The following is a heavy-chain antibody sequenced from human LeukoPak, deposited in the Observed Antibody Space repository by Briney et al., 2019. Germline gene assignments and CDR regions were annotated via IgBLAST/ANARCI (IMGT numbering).Heavy chain of an antibody. CDR2: IKSYESGT. CDR1: GFTFSNYW. J-gene: IGHJ4*02. D-gene: IGHD4-17*01. V-gene: IGHV3-74*01. Sequence: PGESLRLSCAASGFTFSNYWMHWVRQAPRKGLVWVSRIKSYESGTTYADSAKDRCTLIRDNAKNMVYPQMNSLRADADAVYYCARDPFYGDADFDYWGQGTLVSVSS. CDR3: ARDPFYGDADFDY.